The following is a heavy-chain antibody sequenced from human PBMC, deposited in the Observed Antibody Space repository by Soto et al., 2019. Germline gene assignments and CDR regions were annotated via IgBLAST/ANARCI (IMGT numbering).Heavy chain of an antibody. CDR2: ISGSGGST. CDR3: AKDQSITIFGVVQTPDY. Sequence: EVQLLESGGGLVQPGGSLRLSCAASGFTFSSYAMSWVRQAPGKGLEWVSAISGSGGSTYYADSVKGRFTISRDNSKNTLYLQMNSLRAEDTAVYYCAKDQSITIFGVVQTPDYWGQGTLVTVSS. V-gene: IGHV3-23*01. J-gene: IGHJ4*02. D-gene: IGHD3-3*01. CDR1: GFTFSSYA.